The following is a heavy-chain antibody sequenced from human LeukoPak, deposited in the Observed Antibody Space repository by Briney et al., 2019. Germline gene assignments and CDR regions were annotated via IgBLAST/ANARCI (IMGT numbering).Heavy chain of an antibody. V-gene: IGHV6-1*01. CDR3: GRETDFGVVTN. CDR2: TYYRSQQWHS. Sequence: PSQTLSLTCAISGDSVSSNGASWNWIRQSPSRGLEWLGRTYYRSQQWHSDYAPSVKGRITRNPDTSKNQFSLQLNSMTPEDTAVYYCGRETDFGVVTNWGQGTLVTVSS. J-gene: IGHJ4*02. D-gene: IGHD3-3*01. CDR1: GDSVSSNGAS.